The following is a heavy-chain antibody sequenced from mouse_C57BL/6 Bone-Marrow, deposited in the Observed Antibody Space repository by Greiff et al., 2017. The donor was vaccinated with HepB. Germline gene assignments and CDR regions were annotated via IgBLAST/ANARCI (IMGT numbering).Heavy chain of an antibody. CDR3: ARFLITTVLGFDY. Sequence: QVQLQQPGAELVKPGASVKMSCKASGYTFTSYWITWVKQRPGQGLEWIGDIYPGSGSTNYNEKFKSKATLTVDTSSSTAYMQLSSLTSEDSAVYYCARFLITTVLGFDYWGQGTTLTVSS. V-gene: IGHV1-55*01. CDR2: IYPGSGST. D-gene: IGHD1-1*01. CDR1: GYTFTSYW. J-gene: IGHJ2*01.